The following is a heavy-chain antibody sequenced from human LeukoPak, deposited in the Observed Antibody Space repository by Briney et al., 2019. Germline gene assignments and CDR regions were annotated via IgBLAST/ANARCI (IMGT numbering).Heavy chain of an antibody. CDR3: ARDAGDSLDY. CDR1: GFAFSSYS. Sequence: GGSLRLSCAASGFAFSSYSMNWVRQAPGKGLEWVSSISSSSSYIYYADSVKGRFTISRDNAKNSLYLQMNSLRAEDTAVYYCARDAGDSLDYWGQGTLVTVSS. V-gene: IGHV3-21*01. J-gene: IGHJ4*02. CDR2: ISSSSSYI. D-gene: IGHD6-13*01.